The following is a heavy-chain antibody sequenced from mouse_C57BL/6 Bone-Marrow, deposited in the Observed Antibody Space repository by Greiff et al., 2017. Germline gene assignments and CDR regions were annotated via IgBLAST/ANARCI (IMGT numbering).Heavy chain of an antibody. CDR2: ISDDGSYT. Sequence: EVMLVESGGGLVKPGGSLKLSCAASGFTFSSYAMSWVRQTPEKRLEWVATISDDGSYTYYPDNVKGRFTISRDNAKNNLYLQMSHLKSEDTAMYYCAREWLLPNYDMDYWGQGTSFTVSS. CDR3: AREWLLPNYDMDY. D-gene: IGHD2-3*01. V-gene: IGHV5-4*01. CDR1: GFTFSSYA. J-gene: IGHJ4*01.